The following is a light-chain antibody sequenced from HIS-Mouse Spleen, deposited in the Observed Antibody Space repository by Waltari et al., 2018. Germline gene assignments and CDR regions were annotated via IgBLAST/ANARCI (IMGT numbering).Light chain of an antibody. Sequence: QSVLTQPPSASGTPGQRVTISCSGSSSNIGSNYVYWYQQLPGTAPKLLIYRNNQRPSGVPDRFSGSKSGTSASLAISGAQVEDEADYYCYATDSSGNHRVFGGGTKLTVL. CDR2: RNN. J-gene: IGLJ2*01. CDR3: YATDSSGNHRV. V-gene: IGLV1-47*01. CDR1: SSNIGSNY.